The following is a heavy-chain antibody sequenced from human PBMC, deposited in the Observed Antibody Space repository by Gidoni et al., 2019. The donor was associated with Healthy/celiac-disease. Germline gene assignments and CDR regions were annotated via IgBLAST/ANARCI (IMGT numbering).Heavy chain of an antibody. CDR2: IGTAGDT. V-gene: IGHV3-13*01. D-gene: IGHD6-13*01. CDR3: ARVGAAAGNSFGYFDL. J-gene: IGHJ2*01. CDR1: GFTFSSYD. Sequence: EVQLVESGGGLVQPGGSLRLSCAASGFTFSSYDMHWVRQATGKGLEWGSAIGTAGDTYYPGSVKGRFTISRENAKNSLYLQMNSLRAGDTAVYYCARVGAAAGNSFGYFDLWGRGTLVTVSS.